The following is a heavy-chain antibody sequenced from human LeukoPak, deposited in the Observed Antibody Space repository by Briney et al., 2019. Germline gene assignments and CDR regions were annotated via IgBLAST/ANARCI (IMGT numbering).Heavy chain of an antibody. CDR3: AREGVRYFDWFPVRDAFDI. CDR1: GFTFTTYA. D-gene: IGHD3-9*01. CDR2: ISSSSSYI. J-gene: IGHJ3*02. V-gene: IGHV3-21*01. Sequence: PGGSLRLSCAASGFTFTTYAMGWVRQAPGKGLEWVLSISSSSSYIYYADSVKGRFTISRDNAKNSLYLQMNSLRAEDTAVYYCAREGVRYFDWFPVRDAFDIWGQGTMVTVSS.